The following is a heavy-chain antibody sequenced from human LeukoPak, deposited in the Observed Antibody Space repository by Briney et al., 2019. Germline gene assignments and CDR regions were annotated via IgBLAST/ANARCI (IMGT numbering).Heavy chain of an antibody. CDR2: ITGSGGST. Sequence: GGSLRLXCAPSGFTFDNFAMTWVRRAPGKGLEWVSEITGSGGSTYYADSVKGRFTISRDNSKNTLYLQMNSLRAEDTAIYYCARELFDFDYWGQGTLVTVSS. CDR3: ARELFDFDY. J-gene: IGHJ4*02. CDR1: GFTFDNFA. D-gene: IGHD3-10*01. V-gene: IGHV3-23*01.